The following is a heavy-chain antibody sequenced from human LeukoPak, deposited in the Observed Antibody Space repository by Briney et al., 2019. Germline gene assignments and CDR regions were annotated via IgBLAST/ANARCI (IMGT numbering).Heavy chain of an antibody. CDR1: GGTFSSYA. D-gene: IGHD3-22*01. CDR2: IIPIFGTA. CDR3: ARDRYYDSGGYSGYGMDV. J-gene: IGHJ6*02. V-gene: IGHV1-69*13. Sequence: GASVKVSCKASGGTFSSYAISWVRQAPGQGLEWMGGIIPIFGTANYAQKFQGRVTITADESTSTAYMELSSLRSEDTAVYYCARDRYYDSGGYSGYGMDVWGQGTTVTVSS.